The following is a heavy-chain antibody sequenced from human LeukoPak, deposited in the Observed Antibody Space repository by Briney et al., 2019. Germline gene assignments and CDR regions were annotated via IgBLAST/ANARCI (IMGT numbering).Heavy chain of an antibody. CDR3: ARDGSGWSSDY. D-gene: IGHD6-19*01. V-gene: IGHV4-34*01. CDR1: GGSFSGYY. J-gene: IGHJ4*02. Sequence: SETLSLTCAVYGGSFSGYYWSWIRQPPGKGLEWIGEIDHSGSTNYNPSLKSRVTISVDTSKNQFSLKLSSVTAADTAVYYCARDGSGWSSDYWGQGTLVTVSS. CDR2: IDHSGST.